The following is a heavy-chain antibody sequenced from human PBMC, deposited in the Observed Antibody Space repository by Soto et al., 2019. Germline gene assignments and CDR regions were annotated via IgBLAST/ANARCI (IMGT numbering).Heavy chain of an antibody. V-gene: IGHV1-69*02. CDR1: GGTFSSYT. D-gene: IGHD6-13*01. J-gene: IGHJ6*03. CDR3: TSIAAAGTSPKHYYYYSMDV. Sequence: QVQLVQCGAEVKKPGSSVKVSCKASGGTFSSYTISWVRQAPGQGLEWMGRIIPILGIATYAQKFQGRVTITADKSTSTAYMELSSLRSEATAVYYCTSIAAAGTSPKHYYYYSMDVWGKGTTVTVSS. CDR2: IIPILGIA.